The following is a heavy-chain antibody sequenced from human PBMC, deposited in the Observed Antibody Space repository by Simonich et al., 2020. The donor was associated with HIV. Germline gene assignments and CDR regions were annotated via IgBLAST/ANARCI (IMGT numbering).Heavy chain of an antibody. J-gene: IGHJ4*02. Sequence: QVQLQQWGAGLLKPSETLSLTCAVYGGSFSGYYWSWIRQSPGKGLGGIGEINDSGSTNYNAYRKSRVTISVDTSKNQFSLKLSSVTAADTAVYYCARGPYGVRGSNWWGGCFDYWGQGTLVTVSS. D-gene: IGHD6-13*01. CDR3: ARGPYGVRGSNWWGGCFDY. V-gene: IGHV4-34*01. CDR1: GGSFSGYY. CDR2: INDSGST.